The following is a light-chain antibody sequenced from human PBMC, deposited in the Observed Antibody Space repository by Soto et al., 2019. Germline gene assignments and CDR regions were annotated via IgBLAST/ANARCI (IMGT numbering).Light chain of an antibody. CDR3: SSYTTSSPYV. CDR2: DVS. CDR1: SSDVGAYNY. J-gene: IGLJ1*01. V-gene: IGLV2-14*01. Sequence: QSALTQPASVSGSPGQSIAISCSGTSSDVGAYNYVSWYQQLPGKAPKLMIYDVSNRPSGISDRFSASKSGNTASLTISRLQAEDEADYYCSSYTTSSPYVFGTGTKLTVL.